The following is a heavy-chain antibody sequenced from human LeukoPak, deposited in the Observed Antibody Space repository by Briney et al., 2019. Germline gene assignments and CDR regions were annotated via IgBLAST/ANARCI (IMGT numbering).Heavy chain of an antibody. CDR3: ARVAYYGDYELGPLDY. D-gene: IGHD4-17*01. CDR1: GGTFSIYA. V-gene: IGHV1-69*13. CDR2: IIPIFGTA. Sequence: VASVTVSFTASGGTFSIYAISWVRQAPGQGLEWMGGIIPIFGTANYAQKFQGRVTITADESTSTAYMELSSLRSEDTAVYYCARVAYYGDYELGPLDYWGQGTLVTVSS. J-gene: IGHJ4*02.